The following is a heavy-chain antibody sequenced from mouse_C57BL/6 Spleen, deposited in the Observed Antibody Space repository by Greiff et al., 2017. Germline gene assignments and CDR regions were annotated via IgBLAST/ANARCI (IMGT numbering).Heavy chain of an antibody. Sequence: DVQLVESGGGLVQPGGSLSLSCAASGFTFTDYYMSWVRQPPGKALEWLGGIRTKANGDTTEYNASVKGRFTISRDNSQSILYLQMNALRAEDSAAYYCAGSGYSNGAMDYWGQGTSVTVSS. CDR1: GFTFTDYY. J-gene: IGHJ4*01. V-gene: IGHV7-3*01. CDR3: AGSGYSNGAMDY. CDR2: IRTKANGDTT. D-gene: IGHD2-5*01.